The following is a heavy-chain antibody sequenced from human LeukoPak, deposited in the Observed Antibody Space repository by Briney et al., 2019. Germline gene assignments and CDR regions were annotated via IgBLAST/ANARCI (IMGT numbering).Heavy chain of an antibody. CDR2: TYYRSKWYN. D-gene: IGHD6-19*01. CDR1: GDSVSSNSAA. Sequence: SQTLSLTCAISGDSVSSNSAAWNCIRQSPSRGREWLGRTYYRSKWYNDYAVSVKSRITINPDTSKNQFSLQLNSVTPEDTAVYYCARGRVAVAGTSWFDPWGQGTLVTVSS. V-gene: IGHV6-1*01. J-gene: IGHJ5*02. CDR3: ARGRVAVAGTSWFDP.